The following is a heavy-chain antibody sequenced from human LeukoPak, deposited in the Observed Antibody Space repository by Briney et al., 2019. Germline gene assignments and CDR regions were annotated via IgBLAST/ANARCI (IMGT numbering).Heavy chain of an antibody. CDR1: GGSISSSSYY. CDR3: ARHNYFGSGSYNIDY. V-gene: IGHV4-39*01. Sequence: PSETLSLTCTVSGGSISSSSYYWGWIRQPPGKGLEWIGSIYYSGSTYYNPSLKSQVTISVDTSKNQFSLKLSSVTAADTAVYYCARHNYFGSGSYNIDYWGQGTLVTVSS. CDR2: IYYSGST. D-gene: IGHD3-10*01. J-gene: IGHJ4*02.